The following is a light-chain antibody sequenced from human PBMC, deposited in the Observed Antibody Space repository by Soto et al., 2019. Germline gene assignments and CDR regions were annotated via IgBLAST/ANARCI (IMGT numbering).Light chain of an antibody. CDR1: QNIVRW. CDR3: QQYNGYSRT. CDR2: KAS. J-gene: IGKJ1*01. V-gene: IGKV1-5*03. Sequence: IRITPSPSTLSASIGDTVTITCRASQNIVRWLAWYQQQPGKAPKLLIYKASSLEIGVPSRFSGSGSGTEFTLTIRSLQPDDFATYYCQQYNGYSRTFGQGTKVDI.